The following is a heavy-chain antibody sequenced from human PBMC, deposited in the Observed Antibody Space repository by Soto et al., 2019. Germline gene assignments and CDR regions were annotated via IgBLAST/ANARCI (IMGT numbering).Heavy chain of an antibody. Sequence: PGGSLRLSCAASGFTFSSYGMHWVRQAPGKGLEWVAVIWYGGSNKYYADSVKGRFTISRDNSKNTLYLQMNSLRAEDTAVYYCARDLNDFWSGYLSLDYWGQGTLVTVSS. V-gene: IGHV3-33*01. CDR3: ARDLNDFWSGYLSLDY. J-gene: IGHJ4*02. D-gene: IGHD3-3*01. CDR1: GFTFSSYG. CDR2: IWYGGSNK.